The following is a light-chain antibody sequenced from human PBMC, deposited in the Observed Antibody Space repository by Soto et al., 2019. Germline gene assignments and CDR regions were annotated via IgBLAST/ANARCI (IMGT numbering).Light chain of an antibody. Sequence: QSALTQPASVSGSPGQSITISCTGTNSDVGSYNLVSWYQQHPGKAPKVMIYEVSKRPSRVPNRFSGSKSGNTASLTISGLQAEDEADYYCCSYAGSSTYVFGTGTKLTVL. V-gene: IGLV2-23*02. CDR1: NSDVGSYNL. CDR2: EVS. J-gene: IGLJ1*01. CDR3: CSYAGSSTYV.